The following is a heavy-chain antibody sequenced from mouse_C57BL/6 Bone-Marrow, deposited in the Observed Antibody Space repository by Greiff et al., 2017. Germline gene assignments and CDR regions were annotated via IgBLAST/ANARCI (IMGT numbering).Heavy chain of an antibody. CDR3: ARGGWLPFDD. J-gene: IGHJ2*01. D-gene: IGHD2-3*01. CDR2: IYPGSGST. CDR1: GYTFTSYW. Sequence: QVHVKQPGAELVKPGASVKMSCKASGYTFTSYWITWVKQRPGQGLEWIGDIYPGSGSTNYNEKFKSKATLTVDTSSSTAYMQLSSLTSEDSAVYYCARGGWLPFDDWGQGTTLTGSS. V-gene: IGHV1-55*01.